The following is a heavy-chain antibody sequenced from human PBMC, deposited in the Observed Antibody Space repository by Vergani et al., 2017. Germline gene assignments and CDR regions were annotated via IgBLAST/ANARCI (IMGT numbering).Heavy chain of an antibody. CDR2: IIPIFGTA. CDR1: GFTFSSYA. Sequence: VQLVESGGGLVKPGGSLRLSCAASGFTFSSYAISWVRQAPGQGLEWMGGIIPIFGTANYAQKFQGRVTITADESTSTAYMELSSLRSEDTAVYYCARGGLGDDAFDIWGQGTMVTVSS. CDR3: ARGGLGDDAFDI. V-gene: IGHV1-69*01. J-gene: IGHJ3*02. D-gene: IGHD3-16*01.